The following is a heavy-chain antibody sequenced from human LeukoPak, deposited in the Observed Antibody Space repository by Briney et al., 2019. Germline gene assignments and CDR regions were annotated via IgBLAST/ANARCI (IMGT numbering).Heavy chain of an antibody. CDR2: IYYSGST. D-gene: IGHD3-22*01. V-gene: IGHV4-39*01. CDR3: ARQSGDSSGYYNWFDP. J-gene: IGHJ5*02. Sequence: SETLSLTCTVSGGSISSSSYYWGWIRQPPGKGLEWIGSIYYSGSTYYNPSLKSRVTISVDTSKNQFSLKLSSVTAADTAVYYCARQSGDSSGYYNWFDPWGQGTLVTVSS. CDR1: GGSISSSSYY.